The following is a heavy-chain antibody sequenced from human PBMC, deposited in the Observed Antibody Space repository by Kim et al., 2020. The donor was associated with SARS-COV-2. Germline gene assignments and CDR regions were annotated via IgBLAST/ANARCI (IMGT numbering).Heavy chain of an antibody. CDR2: ISGTGSTT. CDR3: AKDRVESYNGSSEAFDY. V-gene: IGHV3-23*01. CDR1: GFTFSSYA. D-gene: IGHD3-22*01. Sequence: GGSLRLSCTASGFTFSSYAMSWVRQAPGKGLEWVSSISGTGSTTYYSDSVKGRFTISRDGSRNTLYLQMNNLGAEDTAVYYCAKDRVESYNGSSEAFDYWRGGTL. J-gene: IGHJ4*02.